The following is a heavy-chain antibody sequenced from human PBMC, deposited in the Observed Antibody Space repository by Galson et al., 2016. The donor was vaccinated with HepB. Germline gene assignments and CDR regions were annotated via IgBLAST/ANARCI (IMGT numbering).Heavy chain of an antibody. Sequence: SCKASGYTFTSYYMHWVRPAPGQGLEWMGIINPSGGSTSYAQKFQGRVTMTRDTSTSTVYMELSSLRSEDTAVYYCARLAAAGDYFDYWGQGTLVTVSS. D-gene: IGHD6-13*01. V-gene: IGHV1-46*01. CDR3: ARLAAAGDYFDY. CDR1: GYTFTSYY. CDR2: INPSGGST. J-gene: IGHJ4*02.